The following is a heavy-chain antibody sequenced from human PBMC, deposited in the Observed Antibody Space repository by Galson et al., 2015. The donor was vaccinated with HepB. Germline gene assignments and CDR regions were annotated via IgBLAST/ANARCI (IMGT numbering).Heavy chain of an antibody. V-gene: IGHV4-59*01. CDR2: IYYSGST. CDR3: ARAGGYFDPYGMDV. CDR1: GGSISSYY. Sequence: SETLSLTCTVSGGSISSYYWSWIRQPPGKGLEWIGYIYYSGSTNYNPSLKSRVTISVDTSKNQFSLKLSSVTAADTAVYYCARAGGYFDPYGMDVWGQGTTVTVSS. D-gene: IGHD3-9*01. J-gene: IGHJ6*02.